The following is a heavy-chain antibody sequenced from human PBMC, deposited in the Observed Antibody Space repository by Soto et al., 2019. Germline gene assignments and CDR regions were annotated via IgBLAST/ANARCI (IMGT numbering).Heavy chain of an antibody. V-gene: IGHV4-30-4*01. J-gene: IGHJ5*02. CDR3: ARDMDRGHNWFDP. CDR2: IYYSGST. Sequence: PSETLSLTCTVSGGSISSGDYYRSWIRQPPGKGLEWIGYIYYSGSTYYNPSLKSRVTISVDTSKNQFSLKLSSVTAADTAVYYCARDMDRGHNWFDPWGQGTLVTVSS. D-gene: IGHD3-10*01. CDR1: GGSISSGDYY.